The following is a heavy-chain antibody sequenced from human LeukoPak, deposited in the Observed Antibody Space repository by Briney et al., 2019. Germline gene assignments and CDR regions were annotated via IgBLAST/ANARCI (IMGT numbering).Heavy chain of an antibody. CDR1: GGSISSYY. CDR2: IYYSGST. V-gene: IGHV4-59*01. J-gene: IGHJ4*02. Sequence: SETLSLTCTVSGGSISSYYWSWIRQPPGKGLEWIGYIYYSGSTNYNPSLKSRVTISVDTSKNQFSLKLSSVTAADTAVYYCATVTQQRFDYWGQGTLVTVSS. D-gene: IGHD4-17*01. CDR3: ATVTQQRFDY.